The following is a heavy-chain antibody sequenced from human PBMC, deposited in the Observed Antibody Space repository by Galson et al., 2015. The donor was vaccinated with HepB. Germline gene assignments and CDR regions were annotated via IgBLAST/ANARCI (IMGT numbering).Heavy chain of an antibody. CDR2: ISASSGKT. V-gene: IGHV1-18*01. CDR1: NYPFNVFG. D-gene: IGHD2-2*01. Sequence: SVKVSCKASNYPFNVFGVSWVRQAPGQGFEWMGWISASSGKTYEAQEFQDRLTMTTDISTNTAFMELRGLRFDDTAVYYCARAYQLGPVCRADYWGQGTQITVSS. CDR3: ARAYQLGPVCRADY. J-gene: IGHJ4*02.